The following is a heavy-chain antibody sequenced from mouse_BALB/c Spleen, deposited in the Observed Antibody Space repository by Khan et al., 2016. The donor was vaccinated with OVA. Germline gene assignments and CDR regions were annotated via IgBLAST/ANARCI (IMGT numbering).Heavy chain of an antibody. CDR2: MWIGGST. CDR1: GFSLSRYS. D-gene: IGHD3-3*01. V-gene: IGHV2-6-4*01. J-gene: IGHJ1*01. CDR3: ARNRDGGSYWYFDV. Sequence: QVQLKESGPGLVAPSQSLSITCTVSGFSLSRYSVHWVRQPPGKGLEWLGIMWIGGSTDYNSALKSRLSISKDNSKSQVFLKMNSLQTDDTARYYCARNRDGGSYWYFDVWGAGTTVTGSS.